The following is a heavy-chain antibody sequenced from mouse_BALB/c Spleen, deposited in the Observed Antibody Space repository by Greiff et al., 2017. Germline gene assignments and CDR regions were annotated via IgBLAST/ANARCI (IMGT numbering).Heavy chain of an antibody. CDR2: IDPENGDT. Sequence: EVQLQQSGAELVRSGASVKLSCTASGFNIKDYYMHWVKQRPEQGLEWIGWIDPENGDTEYAPKFQGKATMTADTSSNTAYLQLSSLTSEDTAVYYCNARTASWYFDVWGAGTTVTVSS. D-gene: IGHD3-3*01. CDR3: NARTASWYFDV. CDR1: GFNIKDYY. V-gene: IGHV14-4*02. J-gene: IGHJ1*01.